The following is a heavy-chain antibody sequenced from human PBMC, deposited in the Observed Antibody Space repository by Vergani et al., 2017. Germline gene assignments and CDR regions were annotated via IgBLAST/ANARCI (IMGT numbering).Heavy chain of an antibody. CDR3: VMVDYYYGMDV. V-gene: IGHV3-64D*06. D-gene: IGHD3-10*01. CDR2: ISSNGGST. CDR1: GFTFSSYA. Sequence: EVQPVESGGGLVQPGGSLRLSCSASGFTFSSYAMHWVRQAPGKGLEYVSAISSNGGSTYYADSVKGRFTISRDNSKNTLYLQMSSLRAEDTAVYYCVMVDYYYGMDVWGQGTTVTVSS. J-gene: IGHJ6*02.